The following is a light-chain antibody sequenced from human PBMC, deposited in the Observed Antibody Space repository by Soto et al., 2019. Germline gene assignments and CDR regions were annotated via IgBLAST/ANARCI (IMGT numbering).Light chain of an antibody. CDR3: QQYNSYSRT. CDR2: DAS. J-gene: IGKJ1*01. V-gene: IGKV1-5*01. Sequence: DIQMTQSPSALSASIGERVAISCRASQSISSWLAWYQQKPGKAPNLLIYDASSLESGVPSRFSGSGSGTEFTLTISSLQPDDFATYYCQQYNSYSRTFGQGTKVDIK. CDR1: QSISSW.